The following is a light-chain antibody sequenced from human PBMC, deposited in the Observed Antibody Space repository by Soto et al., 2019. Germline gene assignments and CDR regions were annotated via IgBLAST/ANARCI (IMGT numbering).Light chain of an antibody. CDR1: SSDVGSYTL. J-gene: IGLJ3*02. CDR2: ETY. V-gene: IGLV2-23*01. Sequence: QSVLTQSASVSGSPGQSITISCTGSSSDVGSYTLVSWYQQHPGKAPKLVIYETYKRPSGVSNRFSGSKSGNTDSLTISGLQDEDEADYYCCSYAGGSTLVFGGVTKLTVL. CDR3: CSYAGGSTLV.